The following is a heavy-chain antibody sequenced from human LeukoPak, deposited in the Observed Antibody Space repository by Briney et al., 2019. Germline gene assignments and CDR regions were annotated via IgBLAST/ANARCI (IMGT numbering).Heavy chain of an antibody. CDR3: ARDIRVRDVVVVTNRFDP. J-gene: IGHJ5*02. V-gene: IGHV3-11*01. CDR2: ISSSGSTI. Sequence: GGSLRLSCAASGFTFSDYYMSWIRQAPGKGLEWVSYISSSGSTIYYADSVKGRFTISRDNAKNSLYLQMSSLRAEDTAVYYCARDIRVRDVVVVTNRFDPWGQGTLVTVSS. D-gene: IGHD2-15*01. CDR1: GFTFSDYY.